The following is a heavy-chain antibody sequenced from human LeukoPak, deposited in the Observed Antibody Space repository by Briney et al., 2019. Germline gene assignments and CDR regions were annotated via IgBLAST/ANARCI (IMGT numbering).Heavy chain of an antibody. CDR1: GGSFSDYY. CDR2: INHSGST. CDR3: ARGPPRDFVTSGFYYNY. Sequence: SETLSLTCAIYGGSFSDYYWSWMRQPPGRGLEWIGDINHSGSTNYSPSLTSRVTMSVDTSKNHFSLKLSSVTAADTAVYYCARGPPRDFVTSGFYYNYWGQGTRVTVSS. V-gene: IGHV4-34*01. D-gene: IGHD3-22*01. J-gene: IGHJ4*02.